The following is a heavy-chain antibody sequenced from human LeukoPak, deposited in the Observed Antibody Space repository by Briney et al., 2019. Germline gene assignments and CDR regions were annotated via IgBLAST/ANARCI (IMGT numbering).Heavy chain of an antibody. J-gene: IGHJ4*02. CDR2: ISHSGST. D-gene: IGHD5-18*01. CDR3: ARGRGYSYEVGFDY. V-gene: IGHV4-34*01. CDR1: GDSFSGYY. Sequence: SETLSLTCAVYGDSFSGYYWTWIRQPPGKGLEWIGEISHSGSTNYNPSLKSRVTISVDTSKNQFSLKVTSVTAADTAVYYCARGRGYSYEVGFDYWGQGNLVTVSS.